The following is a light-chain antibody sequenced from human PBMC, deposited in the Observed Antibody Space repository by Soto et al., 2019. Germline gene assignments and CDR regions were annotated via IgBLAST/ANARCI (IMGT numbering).Light chain of an antibody. Sequence: QSVLTQPPSASGTPGQRVTISCSGSSSNIGSNTVNWYQHLPGTSPKLLISTNNQRPSGVPDRFSGSRSGTSASLAISGLLSEDEADYYCAEWDDSLNAYVFGTGTKVNGL. CDR3: AEWDDSLNAYV. CDR2: TNN. CDR1: SSNIGSNT. J-gene: IGLJ1*01. V-gene: IGLV1-44*01.